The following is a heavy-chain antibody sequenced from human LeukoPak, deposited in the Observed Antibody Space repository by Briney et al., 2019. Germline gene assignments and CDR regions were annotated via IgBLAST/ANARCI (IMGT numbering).Heavy chain of an antibody. CDR2: ISGSGGST. Sequence: GGSLRLSCAASGFTFSSYAMSWVRRAPGKGLEWVSAISGSGGSTYYADSVKGRFTISRDNSENTLYLQMNSLRAEDTAVYIAVAGYYYYYGMDVWGQGTTVTVSS. D-gene: IGHD6-19*01. CDR3: VAGYYYYYGMDV. V-gene: IGHV3-23*01. J-gene: IGHJ6*02. CDR1: GFTFSSYA.